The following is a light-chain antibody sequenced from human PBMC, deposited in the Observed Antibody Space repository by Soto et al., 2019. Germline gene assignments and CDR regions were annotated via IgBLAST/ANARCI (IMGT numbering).Light chain of an antibody. CDR3: SSYSSTSTPWV. Sequence: QSALTQPASVSGSPGQSITIFSTGTSSDVGAYKFVSWYRHHPGRAPHVMIYEVTNRPSGVSSRFSGSKSGNTASLTISGLQPEDEGDYYCSSYSSTSTPWVFGGGTKLTVL. CDR2: EVT. J-gene: IGLJ3*02. V-gene: IGLV2-14*01. CDR1: SSDVGAYKF.